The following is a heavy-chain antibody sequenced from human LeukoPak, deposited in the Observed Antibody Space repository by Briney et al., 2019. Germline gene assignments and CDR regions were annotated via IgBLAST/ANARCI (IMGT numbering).Heavy chain of an antibody. CDR3: ARDGPNDILSGFVYYMDV. V-gene: IGHV3-21*01. CDR2: ISSSSSSYI. D-gene: IGHD3-9*01. Sequence: GGSLRLSCAASGFTFSSYSMNWVRQAPEKGLEWVSSISSSSSSYIYYADSVKGRFTISRDNAKNSLYLQMNSLRAEDTAVYYCARDGPNDILSGFVYYMDVWGKGTTVTVSS. CDR1: GFTFSSYS. J-gene: IGHJ6*03.